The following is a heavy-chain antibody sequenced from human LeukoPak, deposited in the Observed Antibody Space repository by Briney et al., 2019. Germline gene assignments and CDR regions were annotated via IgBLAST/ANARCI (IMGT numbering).Heavy chain of an antibody. Sequence: SETLSLTCTVSGGSISSYYWSWIRKPAGKGLEWIGRIYTSGSTNYNPSLKSRVTMSVDTSKNQFSLKLSSVTAVDTAVYYCARGLYSGSYYEGSNWFDPWGQGTLVTVSS. D-gene: IGHD1-26*01. CDR1: GGSISSYY. V-gene: IGHV4-4*07. J-gene: IGHJ5*02. CDR2: IYTSGST. CDR3: ARGLYSGSYYEGSNWFDP.